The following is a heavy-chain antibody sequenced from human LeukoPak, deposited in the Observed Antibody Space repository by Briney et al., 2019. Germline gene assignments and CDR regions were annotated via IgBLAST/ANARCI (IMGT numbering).Heavy chain of an antibody. D-gene: IGHD6-19*01. CDR2: IYYSGST. V-gene: IGHV4-39*07. Sequence: SETLSLTCTVSGGSISSSSYYWGWIRQPPGKGLEWIGSIYYSGSTYYNPSLKSQVTISVDTSKNQFSLKLSSVTAADTAVYYCATGQWLILNWFDPWGQGTLVTVSS. J-gene: IGHJ5*02. CDR1: GGSISSSSYY. CDR3: ATGQWLILNWFDP.